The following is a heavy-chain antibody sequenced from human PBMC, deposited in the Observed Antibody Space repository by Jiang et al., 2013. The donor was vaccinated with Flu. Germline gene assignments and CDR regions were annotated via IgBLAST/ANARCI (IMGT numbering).Heavy chain of an antibody. CDR1: GYSFTNNL. CDR2: IDPSDSQT. V-gene: IGHV5-10-1*01. D-gene: IGHD1-26*01. J-gene: IGHJ3*02. Sequence: GAEVKKPGQSLRISCEVSGYSFTNNLINWVRQVPGKGLEWLGKIDPSDSQTNYSPSFQGHVTFSVDKSSSTAYLQWSSLRISDTAMYYCARRGVSSLGHAFDIWGQGTMVTVSS. CDR3: ARRGVSSLGHAFDI.